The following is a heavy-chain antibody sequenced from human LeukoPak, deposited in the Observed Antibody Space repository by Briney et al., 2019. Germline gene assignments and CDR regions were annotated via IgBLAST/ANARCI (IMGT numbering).Heavy chain of an antibody. CDR1: GGSISGYY. CDR3: ARRARAVAGTGKPYYFDY. V-gene: IGHV4-59*01. D-gene: IGHD6-19*01. Sequence: SETLSLTCTVSGGSISGYYWSWIRQPPGKGLEWIGYVYYSGSTNYNPSLKSRVTISVDTSKNQFSLKLSSVTAADTAVYYCARRARAVAGTGKPYYFDYWGQGTLVTVSS. CDR2: VYYSGST. J-gene: IGHJ4*02.